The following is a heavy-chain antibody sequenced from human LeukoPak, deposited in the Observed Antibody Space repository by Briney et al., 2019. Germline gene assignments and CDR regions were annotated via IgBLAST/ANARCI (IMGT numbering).Heavy chain of an antibody. Sequence: GGSLRLSCAASGFTFDDYAMHWVRQAPGKGLEWVSVISGSGGNTYNADSVKGRFTISRDNSKNTLYLQMNSLRAEDTAVYYCAKDVKSFAIAVAGDAFDIWGQGTMVTVSS. V-gene: IGHV3-23*01. CDR2: ISGSGGNT. CDR3: AKDVKSFAIAVAGDAFDI. CDR1: GFTFDDYA. D-gene: IGHD6-19*01. J-gene: IGHJ3*02.